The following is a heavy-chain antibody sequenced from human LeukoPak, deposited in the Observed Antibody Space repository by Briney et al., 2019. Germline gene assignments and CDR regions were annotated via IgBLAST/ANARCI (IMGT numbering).Heavy chain of an antibody. D-gene: IGHD3-3*01. V-gene: IGHV1-69*13. J-gene: IGHJ4*02. Sequence: SVKVSCKASGGTFSSYAISWVRQAPGQGLEWMGGIIPIFGTANYAQKFQGRVTITADESTSTAYMELSSLRSEDTAVYYCARDGPNYDFWSGYSYYFDYWGQGTLVTVSS. CDR3: ARDGPNYDFWSGYSYYFDY. CDR2: IIPIFGTA. CDR1: GGTFSSYA.